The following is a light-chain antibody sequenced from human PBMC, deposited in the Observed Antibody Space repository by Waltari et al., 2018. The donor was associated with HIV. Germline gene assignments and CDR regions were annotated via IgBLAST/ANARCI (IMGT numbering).Light chain of an antibody. V-gene: IGLV1-40*01. CDR3: QSYDSSLSAWV. CDR1: SSNIGADYH. Sequence: QSVLTQPPSLSGAPGQTVTISCTGTSSNIGADYHVHWYQQLPGTAPKLLIYVNQIRPSGVPDRCSGSKSGPSASLAITGLQADDEADYYCQSYDSSLSAWVFGGGTKLTVL. J-gene: IGLJ3*02. CDR2: VNQ.